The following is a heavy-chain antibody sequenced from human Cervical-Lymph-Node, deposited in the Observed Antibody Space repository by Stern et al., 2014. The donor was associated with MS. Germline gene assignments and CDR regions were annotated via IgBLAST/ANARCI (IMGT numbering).Heavy chain of an antibody. D-gene: IGHD1-14*01. V-gene: IGHV3-53*04. CDR3: ARSQPGELDQ. CDR1: GFTVSSNY. J-gene: IGHJ4*02. Sequence: EVQLVESGGGLVQPGGSLRLSCAASGFTVSSNYMNWVRQAPGKGLEWVSIIYSGGNRYYADSVKGRFTISRDKSKNTLYLQMNSLRAEDTAVYYCARSQPGELDQWGQGTLVTVSS. CDR2: IYSGGNR.